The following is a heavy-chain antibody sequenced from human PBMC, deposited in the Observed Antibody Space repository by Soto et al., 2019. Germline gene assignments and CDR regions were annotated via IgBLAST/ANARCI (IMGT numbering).Heavy chain of an antibody. J-gene: IGHJ4*02. CDR2: INPSGGST. Sequence: QVQLVQSGAEVKKPGASVKVSCKASGYTFTSYYFHWVRQAPGQGLEWVGLINPSGGSTTYARKFQGRVPXTXDTXTSTVYMELSSLRSEDTAVYFCARSNWNDVSYFDYWGQGTLVTVSS. CDR1: GYTFTSYY. D-gene: IGHD1-1*01. V-gene: IGHV1-46*03. CDR3: ARSNWNDVSYFDY.